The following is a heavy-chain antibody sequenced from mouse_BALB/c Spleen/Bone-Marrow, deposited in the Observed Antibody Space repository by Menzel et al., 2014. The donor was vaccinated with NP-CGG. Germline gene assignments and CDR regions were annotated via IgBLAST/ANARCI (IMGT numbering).Heavy chain of an antibody. V-gene: IGHV15-2*02. J-gene: IGHJ1*01. D-gene: IGHD3-3*01. CDR2: ILPSIGRT. CDR3: ARRGQWGSFEV. CDR1: DSEVFPIAY. Sequence: VQLQQSGSELRSPGSSVKLSCKDFDSEVFPIAYMCWVRQKPGHGFEWIGDILPSIGRTIYGEKFEDKATLAADTVPNPAYLKLNSRTSEDSAFYYCARRGQWGSFEVWGAGTTVTVSS.